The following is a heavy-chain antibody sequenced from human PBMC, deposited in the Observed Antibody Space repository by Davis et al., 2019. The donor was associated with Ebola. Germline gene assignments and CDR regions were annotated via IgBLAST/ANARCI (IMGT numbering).Heavy chain of an antibody. D-gene: IGHD2-21*02. CDR1: RFTFSDYS. V-gene: IGHV3-48*04. J-gene: IGHJ5*01. CDR3: ARAWRCGGDCYFFFDS. Sequence: PGGSLRLSCAASRFTFSDYSMNWVRQAPGKGLEWVSYISGGSGAIYYADSVKGRFTISRDNAKNSLFLQMNSLRAEDTAVYYCARAWRCGGDCYFFFDSWGQGALVTVSS. CDR2: ISGGSGAI.